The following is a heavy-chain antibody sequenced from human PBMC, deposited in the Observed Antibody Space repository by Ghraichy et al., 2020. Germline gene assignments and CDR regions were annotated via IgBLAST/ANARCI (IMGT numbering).Heavy chain of an antibody. V-gene: IGHV4-39*01. D-gene: IGHD5-18*01. CDR1: GGSISSSSYY. J-gene: IGHJ5*02. CDR2: IYYSGST. CDR3: ARSGYSYVPYNWFDP. Sequence: SETLSLTCTVSGGSISSSSYYWGWIRQPPGKGLEWIGSIYYSGSTYYNPSLKSRVTISVDTSKNQFSLKLSSVTAADTAVYYCARSGYSYVPYNWFDPWGQGTLVTVSS.